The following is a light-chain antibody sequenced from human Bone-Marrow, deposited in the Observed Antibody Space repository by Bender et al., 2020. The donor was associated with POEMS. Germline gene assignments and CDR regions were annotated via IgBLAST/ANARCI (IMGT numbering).Light chain of an antibody. J-gene: IGLJ1*01. V-gene: IGLV2-23*02. CDR2: AVS. CDR3: CAYAGSSSYV. CDR1: SSDVGSYNL. Sequence: ALTQPASVSGSPGQSSTISCTGTSSDVGSYNLVSWFQQHPGKAPKLMIYAVSTRPSGVSTRFSGSKSGNTASLTISGLQTEDEAEYYCCAYAGSSSYVFGTGTKVTVL.